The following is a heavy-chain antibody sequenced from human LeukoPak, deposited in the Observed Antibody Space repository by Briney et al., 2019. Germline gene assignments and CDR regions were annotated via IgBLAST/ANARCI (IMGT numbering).Heavy chain of an antibody. J-gene: IGHJ4*02. V-gene: IGHV1-69*05. D-gene: IGHD6-13*01. CDR3: ARVLDSSSWYSDY. CDR1: GGTFSSYA. CDR2: IIPIFGTA. Sequence: SVKVSCKASGGTFSSYAISWVRQAPGQGLEWMGRIIPIFGTANYAQKFQGRVTITTDESTSTAYMELSSLRSEDTAVYYCARVLDSSSWYSDYWGQGTLVTVSS.